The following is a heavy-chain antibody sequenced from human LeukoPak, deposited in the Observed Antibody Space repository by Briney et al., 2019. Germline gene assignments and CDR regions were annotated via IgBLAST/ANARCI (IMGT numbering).Heavy chain of an antibody. Sequence: SSETLSLTCTVSGYSISSGYYWGWIRQPPGKGLEWIGSIYHSGSTYYNPSLKSRVTISVDTSKNQFSLKLSSVTAADTAVYYCARTVTWGTYYYYMDVWGKGTTVTVSS. CDR1: GYSISSGYY. CDR2: IYHSGST. V-gene: IGHV4-38-2*02. CDR3: ARTVTWGTYYYYMDV. J-gene: IGHJ6*03. D-gene: IGHD4-11*01.